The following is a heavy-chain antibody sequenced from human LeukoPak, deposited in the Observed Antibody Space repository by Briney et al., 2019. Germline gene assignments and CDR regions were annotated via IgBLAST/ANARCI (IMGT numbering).Heavy chain of an antibody. Sequence: SSETLSLTCSVSGGSISTSNYYWGWIRQPPGKGLEWIGSVFYSGSTYYNPSLKSRVTISVDTSKNQFSLKVSSVTAADTAVYYCTVRGYNYGDYFDYWGQGTLVTVSS. CDR3: TVRGYNYGDYFDY. D-gene: IGHD5-18*01. V-gene: IGHV4-39*01. CDR1: GGSISTSNYY. CDR2: VFYSGST. J-gene: IGHJ4*02.